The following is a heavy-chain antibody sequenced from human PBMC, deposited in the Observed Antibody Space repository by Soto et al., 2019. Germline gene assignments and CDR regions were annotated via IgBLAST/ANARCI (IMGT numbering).Heavy chain of an antibody. CDR1: GFTFSSYA. CDR3: ARDYSTTVISPNDY. D-gene: IGHD2-21*01. Sequence: GGSLRLSCAASGFTFSSYAMSWVRQAPGKGLEWVSAISGSGGSTYYADSVKGRFTISRDNSKNTLYLQMDSLRAEDTAVYYCARDYSTTVISPNDYWGQGTLVTVSS. V-gene: IGHV3-23*01. J-gene: IGHJ4*02. CDR2: ISGSGGST.